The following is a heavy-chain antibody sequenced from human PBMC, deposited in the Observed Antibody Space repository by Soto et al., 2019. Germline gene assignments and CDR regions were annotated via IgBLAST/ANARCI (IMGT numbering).Heavy chain of an antibody. V-gene: IGHV4-34*01. J-gene: IGHJ6*02. Sequence: PSETLSLTCAVYGGSVNGYYWNWIRQPPGKGLEWIGEINHTGGTHYNPSLKSRVTISVDTSKNQFSLKLSFVTAADTAVYYCARTTIFGNYYYYYGMDVWGQGTTVTVYS. CDR2: INHTGGT. D-gene: IGHD3-3*01. CDR1: GGSVNGYY. CDR3: ARTTIFGNYYYYYGMDV.